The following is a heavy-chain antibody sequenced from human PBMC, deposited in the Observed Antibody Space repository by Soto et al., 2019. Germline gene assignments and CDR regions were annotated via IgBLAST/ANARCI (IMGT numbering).Heavy chain of an antibody. Sequence: SVKVSCKASGGTFSSYAISWVRQAPGQGLEWMGGIISIFGTANYAQKFQGRVTITADESTSTAYMELSSLRSEDTAVYYCASTDCSGGSCYPPIGYYYGMDVWGQGTTVTVSS. CDR1: GGTFSSYA. V-gene: IGHV1-69*13. D-gene: IGHD2-15*01. CDR3: ASTDCSGGSCYPPIGYYYGMDV. CDR2: IISIFGTA. J-gene: IGHJ6*02.